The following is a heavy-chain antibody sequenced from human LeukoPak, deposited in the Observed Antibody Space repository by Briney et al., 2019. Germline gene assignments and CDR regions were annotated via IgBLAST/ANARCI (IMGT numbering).Heavy chain of an antibody. Sequence: SETLSLTCAVYGGSFSGYYWSWIRQPPRKGLEWIGEINHSGSTNYNPSLKSRVTMSVDTSKNQFSLKLSSVTAADTAVYYCARDPSLGSFDYWGQGTLVTVSS. CDR2: INHSGST. V-gene: IGHV4-34*01. CDR1: GGSFSGYY. J-gene: IGHJ4*02. CDR3: ARDPSLGSFDY. D-gene: IGHD5/OR15-5a*01.